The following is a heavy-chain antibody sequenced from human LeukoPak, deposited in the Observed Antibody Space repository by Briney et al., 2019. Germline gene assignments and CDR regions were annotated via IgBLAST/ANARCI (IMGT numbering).Heavy chain of an antibody. Sequence: ASVKVSCKASGYTFTSYDINWVRQATGQGLEWMGWMNPNTCDTGYAQKFQGRITMTWDTSISTAYMDLSSLRSEDTAVYYCVRNTDTVVIPGAMSYNWFDPWGQGTLVTVSS. CDR3: VRNTDTVVIPGAMSYNWFDP. D-gene: IGHD2-2*01. V-gene: IGHV1-8*01. CDR1: GYTFTSYD. CDR2: MNPNTCDT. J-gene: IGHJ5*02.